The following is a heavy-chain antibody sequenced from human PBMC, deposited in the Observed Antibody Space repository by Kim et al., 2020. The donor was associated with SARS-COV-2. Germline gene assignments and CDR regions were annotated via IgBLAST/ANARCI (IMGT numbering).Heavy chain of an antibody. Sequence: SQTLSLTCTVSGGSISSGGYYWSWIRQHPGKGLEWIGFIYYTGSTYYNPSLKSRVTISVDTSKHQFSLKVSSVTAADTAVYYCAREEASYYYDTSGYYFVEYYYGTDVWGQGTTVTVSS. CDR1: GGSISSGGYY. CDR2: IYYTGST. J-gene: IGHJ6*02. D-gene: IGHD3-22*01. V-gene: IGHV4-31*03. CDR3: AREEASYYYDTSGYYFVEYYYGTDV.